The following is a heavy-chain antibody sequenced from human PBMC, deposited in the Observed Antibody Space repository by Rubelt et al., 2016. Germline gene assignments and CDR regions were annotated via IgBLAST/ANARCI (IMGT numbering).Heavy chain of an antibody. D-gene: IGHD4-11*01. CDR3: AKMTSTVTSKAAFDY. J-gene: IGHJ4*02. Sequence: YYADSVKGRFTISRDNSKNTLYLQMNSLRAEDTAVYYCAKMTSTVTSKAAFDYWGQGTLVTVSS. V-gene: IGHV3-23*01.